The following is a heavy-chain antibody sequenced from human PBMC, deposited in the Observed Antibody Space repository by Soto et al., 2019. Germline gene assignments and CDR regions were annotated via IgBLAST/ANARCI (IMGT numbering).Heavy chain of an antibody. J-gene: IGHJ5*02. CDR3: AKHAEYQLVSWFDP. V-gene: IGHV3-23*01. CDR2: ISAGGGNT. CDR1: GFSFGTYA. D-gene: IGHD2-2*01. Sequence: EVQLLESGGGLGQPGGSPRLSCAGSGFSFGTYAMSWVRQAPGKGLEWVSGISAGGGNTYYADSVRGRFTISRDNSKDTLYLQITSLRAEDTAFYYCAKHAEYQLVSWFDPWGQGTLVTVSS.